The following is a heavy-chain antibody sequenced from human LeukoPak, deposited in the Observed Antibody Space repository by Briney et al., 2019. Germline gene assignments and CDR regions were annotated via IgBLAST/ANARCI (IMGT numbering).Heavy chain of an antibody. CDR1: GFTFSSYA. J-gene: IGHJ4*02. CDR2: ISGSGGST. V-gene: IGHV3-23*01. Sequence: GGSLRLSCAASGFTFSSYAMSWVRQAPGKGLEWVSAISGSGGSTYYADSAKGRFTISRDNSKNTLYLQMNSLRAEDTAVYYCANYEYSTRPLDYWGQGTLVTVSS. D-gene: IGHD5-12*01. CDR3: ANYEYSTRPLDY.